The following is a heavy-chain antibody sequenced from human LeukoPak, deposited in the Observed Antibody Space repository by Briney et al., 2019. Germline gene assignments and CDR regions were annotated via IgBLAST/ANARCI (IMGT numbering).Heavy chain of an antibody. V-gene: IGHV3-48*02. CDR1: GFNFSSYT. D-gene: IGHD2-2*01. J-gene: IGHJ5*02. CDR2: ISSSTRRM. Sequence: GGSLRLTCAASGFNFSSYTLNWVRQAPGKGLEWVSYISSSTRRMYYADSVKGRFTISRVRAKNSLYLQRDSLRDEDTAMYYCAREFPPHCSSTSCYPDHWGQGTLVTVAS. CDR3: AREFPPHCSSTSCYPDH.